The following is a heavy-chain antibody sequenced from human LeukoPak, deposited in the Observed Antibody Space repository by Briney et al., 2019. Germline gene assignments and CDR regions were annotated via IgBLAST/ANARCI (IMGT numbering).Heavy chain of an antibody. CDR3: ARHSLGYCSSTSCYAGNWFDL. Sequence: SDTLSLICTVSGGSISSYYWSWIRQPPGKGLEGIGYIYTSGSTNYNPSLKSRVTISVDTSKHQFSLKLSAVAAADTAVYYCARHSLGYCSSTSCYAGNWFDLWGQGTLVTVSS. D-gene: IGHD2-2*01. CDR1: GGSISSYY. J-gene: IGHJ5*02. V-gene: IGHV4-4*09. CDR2: IYTSGST.